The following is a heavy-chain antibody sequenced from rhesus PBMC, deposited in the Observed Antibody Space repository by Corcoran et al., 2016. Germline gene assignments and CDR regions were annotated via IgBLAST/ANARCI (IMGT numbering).Heavy chain of an antibody. V-gene: IGHV3S19*01. CDR1: GFTFSSYW. Sequence: EVQLVESGGGLVQPGGSLRLSCAASGFTFSSYWMYWVRHAPGKGLEWVSRISSDGRSQSYADSVNGRLTIARENAKNSLYLQMGSLRAEDTALYYCARESGSGYFDYWGQGVLVTVSS. D-gene: IGHD2-33*01. CDR2: ISSDGRSQ. J-gene: IGHJ4*01. CDR3: ARESGSGYFDY.